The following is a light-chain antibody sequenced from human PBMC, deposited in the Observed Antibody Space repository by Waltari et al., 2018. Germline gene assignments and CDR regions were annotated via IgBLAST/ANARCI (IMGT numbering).Light chain of an antibody. CDR1: SSDVGGYNY. J-gene: IGLJ2*01. Sequence: QSALPQPASVSGSPGQSITISCTGTSSDVGGYNYVPWYQQHPGKAPKFIIYDVSDRPSGVSNRFSGSKSGNTASLTISGLQAEDEADYYCTSYSTTTTLVFGGGTKVAVL. V-gene: IGLV2-14*03. CDR3: TSYSTTTTLV. CDR2: DVS.